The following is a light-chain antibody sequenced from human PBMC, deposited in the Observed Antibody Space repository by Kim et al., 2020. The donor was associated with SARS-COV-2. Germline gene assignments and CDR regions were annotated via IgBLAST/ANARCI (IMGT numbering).Light chain of an antibody. V-gene: IGKV3-20*01. CDR1: PSFSSVY. Sequence: SPGERATLSCRASPSFSSVYLAWYQQKRGQAPRIVIYGASSRAAGIPDRFSGSGSGTDFTLTISGLEPADFAVYYCQQYVKTPITFGQGTRLEIK. CDR2: GAS. CDR3: QQYVKTPIT. J-gene: IGKJ5*01.